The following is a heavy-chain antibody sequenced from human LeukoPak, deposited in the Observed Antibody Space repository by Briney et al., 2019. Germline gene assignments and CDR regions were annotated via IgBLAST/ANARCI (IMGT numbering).Heavy chain of an antibody. D-gene: IGHD6-13*01. CDR2: MYSSGSTIDN. V-gene: IGHV4-4*07. J-gene: IGHJ4*02. CDR1: GGSISNYY. Sequence: SETLSLTCTVSGGSISNYYWSWIRQPAGKGLEWIGRMYSSGSTIDNNYNPSLKSRATMSVDTSKNKTSLKLSSVTAADTAIYYCARDSIGISAVGTNWGQGTLVTVSS. CDR3: ARDSIGISAVGTN.